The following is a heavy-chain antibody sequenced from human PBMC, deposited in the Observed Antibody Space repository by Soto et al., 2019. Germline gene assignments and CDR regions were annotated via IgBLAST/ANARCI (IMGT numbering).Heavy chain of an antibody. CDR1: GFIFSSYD. Sequence: GGSLRLSCAASGFIFSSYDVHWVRQAPGKGLEWVSVITTTGDTYYAASVKGRFTISRENSENSLYLQMNSLRAEDTAVYYCAFRNSSRPFYRVFDIWGQGSLVT. J-gene: IGHJ3*02. D-gene: IGHD6-19*01. CDR3: AFRNSSRPFYRVFDI. V-gene: IGHV3-13*01. CDR2: ITTTGDT.